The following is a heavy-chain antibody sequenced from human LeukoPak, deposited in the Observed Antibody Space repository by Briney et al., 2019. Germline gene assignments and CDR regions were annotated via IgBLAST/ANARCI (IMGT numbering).Heavy chain of an antibody. V-gene: IGHV3-20*04. CDR3: ARGKDGYNFHAFDI. D-gene: IGHD5-24*01. J-gene: IGHJ3*02. Sequence: GGSLRLSCAASGFTLDDYGMSWVRQAPGKGLEWVSGINWNGGSTGYADSVKGRFTISRDNAKNSLYLQMNSLRAEDTALYYCARGKDGYNFHAFDIWGQGTMVTVSS. CDR1: GFTLDDYG. CDR2: INWNGGST.